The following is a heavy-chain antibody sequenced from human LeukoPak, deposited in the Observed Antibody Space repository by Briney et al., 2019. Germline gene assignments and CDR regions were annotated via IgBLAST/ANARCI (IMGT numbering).Heavy chain of an antibody. CDR3: ARGGRRAVAGTFDY. V-gene: IGHV5-51*01. J-gene: IGHJ4*02. Sequence: GESLKISCEGSGYTFITYWIAWVRQMPGKGLEWMGIIYPGDSDTRYCPSFQGQVTISADNSISTAYLQWSSLKASDTAMYYCARGGRRAVAGTFDYWGQGTLVTVSS. CDR2: IYPGDSDT. D-gene: IGHD6-19*01. CDR1: GYTFITYW.